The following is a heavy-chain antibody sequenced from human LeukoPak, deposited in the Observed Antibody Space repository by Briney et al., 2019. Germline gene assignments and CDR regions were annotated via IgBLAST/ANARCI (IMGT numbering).Heavy chain of an antibody. D-gene: IGHD2/OR15-2a*01. V-gene: IGHV4-30-2*01. CDR1: GGSISSGGYS. CDR2: IYHSGST. CDR3: ASSSMAYFDY. J-gene: IGHJ4*02. Sequence: SEALSLTCAVSGGSISSGGYSWSWLRQPPGKGLEWIGYIYHSGSTYYNPSLKSRVTISVDRSKNQFSLKLSSVTAADTAVYYCASSSMAYFDYWGQGTLVTVSS.